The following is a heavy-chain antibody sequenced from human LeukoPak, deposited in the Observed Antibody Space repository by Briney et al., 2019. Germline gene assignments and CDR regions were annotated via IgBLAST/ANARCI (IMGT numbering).Heavy chain of an antibody. V-gene: IGHV3-48*03. J-gene: IGHJ4*02. Sequence: GGSLRLSCAASGFTVNNYEMHWVRQAPGEGLEWISYINEGATTINYADSVWGRFTISRDNAQNSVHLQMNSLRDEDTAVYYCVRGRLLRSTNHFDYWGQGALVTVSS. CDR3: VRGRLLRSTNHFDY. D-gene: IGHD2-21*02. CDR2: INEGATTI. CDR1: GFTVNNYE.